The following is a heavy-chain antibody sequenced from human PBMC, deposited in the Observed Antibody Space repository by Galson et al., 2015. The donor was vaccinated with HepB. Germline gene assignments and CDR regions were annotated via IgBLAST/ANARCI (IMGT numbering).Heavy chain of an antibody. J-gene: IGHJ4*02. CDR1: GYTFTNYA. V-gene: IGHV1-3*01. CDR2: INAGNGNT. CDR3: ARDSGSDYYRYYLDY. Sequence: SVKVSCKASGYTFTNYAMHWVRQAPGQRLEWMGWINAGNGNTKYSQKFQGRVSITRDTSASTAYMELSSLRSEDTAVYYCARDSGSDYYRYYLDYWGQGTLVTVSS. D-gene: IGHD3-22*01.